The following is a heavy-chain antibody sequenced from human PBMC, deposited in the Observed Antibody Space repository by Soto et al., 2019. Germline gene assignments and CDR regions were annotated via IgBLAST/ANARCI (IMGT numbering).Heavy chain of an antibody. CDR2: ISAYNGNT. CDR3: ARDKFGEQLAPDAFDI. J-gene: IGHJ3*02. CDR1: GYTFTSYG. Sequence: QVQLVQSGAEVKQPGASVKVSCKASGYTFTSYGISWVRQAPGQGLEWMGWISAYNGNTNYAQKLQGRVTMTTDTSTSTAYMELRSLRSDDTAVYYCARDKFGEQLAPDAFDIWGQGTMVTVSS. V-gene: IGHV1-18*01. D-gene: IGHD6-6*01.